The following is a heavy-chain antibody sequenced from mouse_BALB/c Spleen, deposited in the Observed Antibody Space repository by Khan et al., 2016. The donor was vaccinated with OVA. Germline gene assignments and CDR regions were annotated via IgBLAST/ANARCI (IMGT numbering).Heavy chain of an antibody. J-gene: IGHJ4*01. CDR3: ARDSYRYNYAMDY. V-gene: IGHV3-2*02. CDR2: ISSSGST. Sequence: EVQLQESGPGLVKPSQSLSLTCTVTGYSITSDYAWNWIRQFPGNKLEWMGYISSSGSTNSNPAPKSRISNTRHTSKHQFFLQLNSVTTEDTATYYCARDSYRYNYAMDYWGQGTSVTVSS. D-gene: IGHD2-12*01. CDR1: GYSITSDYA.